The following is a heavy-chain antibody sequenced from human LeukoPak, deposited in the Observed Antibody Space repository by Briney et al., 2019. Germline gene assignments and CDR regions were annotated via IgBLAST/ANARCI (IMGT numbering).Heavy chain of an antibody. CDR1: GGSISSGGYY. J-gene: IGHJ3*02. V-gene: IGHV4-31*03. D-gene: IGHD2-15*01. Sequence: SETLSLTCTVSGGSISSGGYYWSWIRQHPGKGLEWIGYIYYSGSTYYNPSLKSRVTISVDTSKNQFSLKLRSVTAADTAVYYCARVAAPAAVAFDIWGQGTMVTVSS. CDR2: IYYSGST. CDR3: ARVAAPAAVAFDI.